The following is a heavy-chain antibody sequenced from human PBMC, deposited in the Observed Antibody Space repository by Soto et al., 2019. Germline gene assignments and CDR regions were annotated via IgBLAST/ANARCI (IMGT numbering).Heavy chain of an antibody. CDR2: VNHSGST. D-gene: IGHD2-8*02. J-gene: IGHJ3*01. V-gene: IGHV4-34*01. Sequence: QVQLQQWGAGLLKPSETLSLTCAVYGGSFSGYYWSWIRQPPGKGLEWIGEVNHSGSTTYNSSLRSRVTISVDTASIQVSLRLTSATAADTAVYFCAGTGPTYGFDVWGQGALVIVSS. CDR1: GGSFSGYY. CDR3: AGTGPTYGFDV.